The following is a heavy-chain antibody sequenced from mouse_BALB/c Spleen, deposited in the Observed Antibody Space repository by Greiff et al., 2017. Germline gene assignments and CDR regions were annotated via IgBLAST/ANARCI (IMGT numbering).Heavy chain of an antibody. CDR2: ISSGSSTI. Sequence: EVHLVESGGGLVQPGGSRKLSCAASGFTFSSFGMHWVRQAPEKGLEWVAYISSGSSTIYYADTVKGRFTISRDNPKNTLFLQMTSLRSEDTAMYYGARDGTGYYGSRSYWYFDVWGAGTTVTVSS. CDR3: ARDGTGYYGSRSYWYFDV. D-gene: IGHD1-1*01. V-gene: IGHV5-17*02. J-gene: IGHJ1*01. CDR1: GFTFSSFG.